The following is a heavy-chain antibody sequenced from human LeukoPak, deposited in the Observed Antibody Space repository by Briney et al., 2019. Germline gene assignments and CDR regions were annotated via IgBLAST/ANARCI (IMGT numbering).Heavy chain of an antibody. CDR2: IYYSGST. Sequence: SETLSLTCTVSGGSISSSSYYWGWIRQPPGKGLEWIGSIYYSGSTYYNPSLKSRVTISADKSKNQVSLKLTSVTAADTAVYYCARLSVIVGAALEYYYYYMDVWGQGTTVTVSS. J-gene: IGHJ6*03. D-gene: IGHD1-26*01. CDR3: ARLSVIVGAALEYYYYYMDV. CDR1: GGSISSSSYY. V-gene: IGHV4-39*07.